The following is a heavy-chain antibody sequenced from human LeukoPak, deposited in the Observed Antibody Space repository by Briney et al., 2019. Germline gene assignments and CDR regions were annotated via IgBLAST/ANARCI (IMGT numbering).Heavy chain of an antibody. CDR3: AIQHHYGETFYY. V-gene: IGHV3-11*04. Sequence: PGGSLRLSCAASGFTFSDYYMSWIRQAPGKGREWVSYISSSGSTIYYADSVKGRFTISRDNAKNSLYLQMNSLRAEDTAVYYCAIQHHYGETFYYWGQGTLVTVSS. CDR1: GFTFSDYY. CDR2: ISSSGSTI. J-gene: IGHJ4*02. D-gene: IGHD4-17*01.